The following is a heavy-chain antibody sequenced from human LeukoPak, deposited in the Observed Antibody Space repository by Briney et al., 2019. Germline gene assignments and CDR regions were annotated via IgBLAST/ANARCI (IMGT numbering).Heavy chain of an antibody. D-gene: IGHD3-10*01. CDR1: GFTFSNYA. CDR2: ISAYDGST. J-gene: IGHJ4*02. CDR3: AKKLHFGLGSYLYYFDY. Sequence: HAGGSLRLSCAASGFTFSNYAMSWVRQAPGKGLEWVSTISAYDGSTSYADSVKGRFTISRDNSKNTLYLQMNSLRAEDAAVYYCAKKLHFGLGSYLYYFDYWGQGTLVTVSS. V-gene: IGHV3-23*01.